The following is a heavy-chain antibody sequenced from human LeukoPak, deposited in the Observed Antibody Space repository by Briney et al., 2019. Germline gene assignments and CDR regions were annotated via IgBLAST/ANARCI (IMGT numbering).Heavy chain of an antibody. J-gene: IGHJ5*02. D-gene: IGHD3-22*01. CDR3: AKSGDSSGYLMWFDP. Sequence: GGSLRLSCAASGFTFSSYAMSWVHQAPGKGLEWVSAISGSGGSTYYADSVKGRFTISRDNSKNTLYLQMNSLRAEDTAVYYCAKSGDSSGYLMWFDPWGQGTLVTVST. CDR1: GFTFSSYA. CDR2: ISGSGGST. V-gene: IGHV3-23*01.